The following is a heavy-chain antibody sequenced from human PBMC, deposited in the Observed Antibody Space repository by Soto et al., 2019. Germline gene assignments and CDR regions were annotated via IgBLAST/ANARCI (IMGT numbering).Heavy chain of an antibody. V-gene: IGHV3-30-3*01. D-gene: IGHD6-13*01. J-gene: IGHJ4*02. Sequence: QVQLVESGGGVVQSGRSLRLSCATSGFKFSDFAMHWVRQAPGKGLEWVAIISYDGSQKYYGDLVMGRSTISRDNSKNSVYVQINSLRPEDTAIYYCARSHSNNWHHWIDWGQGTLVTVTS. CDR2: ISYDGSQK. CDR3: ARSHSNNWHHWID. CDR1: GFKFSDFA.